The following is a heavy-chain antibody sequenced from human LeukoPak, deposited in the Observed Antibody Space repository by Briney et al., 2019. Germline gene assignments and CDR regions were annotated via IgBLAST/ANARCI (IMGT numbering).Heavy chain of an antibody. Sequence: GGSLRLSCAASGFTFSSYAMSWVRQAPGKGLEWVSAISGSSGSTYYADSVKGRFTISRDNSKNTLYLQMNSLRAEDTAVYYCAKSFWAKVEVTGYELDYWGQGTLVTVSS. CDR2: ISGSSGST. D-gene: IGHD3-9*01. V-gene: IGHV3-23*01. CDR3: AKSFWAKVEVTGYELDY. CDR1: GFTFSSYA. J-gene: IGHJ4*02.